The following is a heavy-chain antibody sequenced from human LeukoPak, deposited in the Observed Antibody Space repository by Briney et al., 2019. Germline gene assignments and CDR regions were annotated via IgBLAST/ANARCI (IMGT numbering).Heavy chain of an antibody. CDR3: ARRLDS. J-gene: IGHJ4*02. CDR2: ISGSDSSI. Sequence: PGGSLRLSCAASGFILTTYDMNWVRQAPGKGLEWVSSISGSDSSIYYADSVKGRFTISRDNAKNALYLQMNSLRAEDTAVYYCARRLDSWGQGTLVTVSS. V-gene: IGHV3-48*01. CDR1: GFILTTYD.